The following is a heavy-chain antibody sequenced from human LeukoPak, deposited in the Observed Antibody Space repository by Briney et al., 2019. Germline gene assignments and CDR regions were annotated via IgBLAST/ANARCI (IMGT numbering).Heavy chain of an antibody. V-gene: IGHV3-48*03. J-gene: IGHJ4*02. CDR1: GYTFSSYE. CDR3: ARVPYDSSGYFFDY. Sequence: QPGGSLRLSCAASGYTFSSYEMNWVRQAPGKGLEWVSYISSSGSTIYYADSVKGRFTISRDNAKNSLYLQMNSLRAEDTAVYYCARVPYDSSGYFFDYWGQGTLVTVSS. CDR2: ISSSGSTI. D-gene: IGHD3-22*01.